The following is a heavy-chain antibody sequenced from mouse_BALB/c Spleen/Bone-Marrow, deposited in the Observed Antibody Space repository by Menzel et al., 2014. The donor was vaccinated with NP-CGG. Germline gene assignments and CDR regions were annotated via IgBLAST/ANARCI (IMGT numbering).Heavy chain of an antibody. CDR3: TRKGALITHYYAIDY. CDR2: ISSGSSTI. Sequence: VMLVESGGGLVQPEGSRKLSCAASGFTFSSFGMHWVRQAPEKGLEWVAYISSGSSTIYYADTVKGRFTISRDNPKNTLFLQMTSLRSEDTAMYYCTRKGALITHYYAIDYWGQGTSVTVSS. V-gene: IGHV5-17*02. J-gene: IGHJ4*01. CDR1: GFTFSSFG. D-gene: IGHD2-4*01.